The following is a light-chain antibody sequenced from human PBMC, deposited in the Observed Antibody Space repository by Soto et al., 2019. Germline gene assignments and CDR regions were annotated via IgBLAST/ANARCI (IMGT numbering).Light chain of an antibody. V-gene: IGKV3-20*01. CDR3: QQYGSSSTWT. CDR1: QSVSSSY. J-gene: IGKJ1*01. Sequence: ESVLTQAAGTLSLSPGERATLSCRARQSVSSSYLAWYQQKPGQAPRLLIYGASSRATGIPDRFSGSGSGTDFTLTISRLEPEDFAVYYCQQYGSSSTWTFGQGTQLDIK. CDR2: GAS.